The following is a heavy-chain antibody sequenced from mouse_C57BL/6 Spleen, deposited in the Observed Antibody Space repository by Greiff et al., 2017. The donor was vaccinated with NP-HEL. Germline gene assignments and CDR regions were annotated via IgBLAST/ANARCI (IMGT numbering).Heavy chain of an antibody. CDR3: ARRLVYWYFDV. V-gene: IGHV1-42*01. Sequence: VQLQQSGPELVKPGASVKISCKASGYSFTGYYMNWVKQSPEKSLEWIGEINPSTGGTTYNQKFKAKATLTVAKSSSTAYMQLKSLTSEDSAVYYCARRLVYWYFDVWGTGTTVTVSS. CDR2: INPSTGGT. J-gene: IGHJ1*03. CDR1: GYSFTGYY. D-gene: IGHD1-2*01.